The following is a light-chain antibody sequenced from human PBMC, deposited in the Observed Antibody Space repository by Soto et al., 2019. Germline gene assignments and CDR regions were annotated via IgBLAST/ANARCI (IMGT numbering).Light chain of an antibody. CDR2: AAS. V-gene: IGKV3-20*01. Sequence: SVLTRSPGTLSLSPGEGATLSCRTSQSISSTYLAWYQQRPGQAPRLLIYAASSRATGIPDRFSGSGSGTDFTLTISRLEPEDFAVYYCQQYFDSLYTLGQGTKLEIK. CDR1: QSISSTY. J-gene: IGKJ2*01. CDR3: QQYFDSLYT.